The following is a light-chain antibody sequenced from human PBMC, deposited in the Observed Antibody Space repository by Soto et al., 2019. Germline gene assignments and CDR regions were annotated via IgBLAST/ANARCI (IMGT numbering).Light chain of an antibody. CDR3: HQYDTSPRT. CDR1: QRVSSSY. J-gene: IGKJ1*01. Sequence: EIVLTQSPGTLSLYPGERATLSCRASQRVSSSYLAWYQQKPGQAPRLLIYGASIRATGITDRFSGSGSGTDFTLTISRLQPEDFSVYYWHQYDTSPRTVGQGTKVDIK. V-gene: IGKV3-20*01. CDR2: GAS.